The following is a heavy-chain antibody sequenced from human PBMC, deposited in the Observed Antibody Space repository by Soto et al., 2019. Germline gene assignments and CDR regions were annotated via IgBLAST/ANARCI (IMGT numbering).Heavy chain of an antibody. D-gene: IGHD3-3*01. CDR1: GFTVSSNY. CDR3: ARGVVTPHSFHF. J-gene: IGHJ4*02. Sequence: EVQLVESGGGLIQPGVSLRLSCAASGFTVSSNYMSWVRQAPGKGLEWVSVIYGGGSTYYADSVKGRFTISRDNSKNTQYLQMNNLIAADTAVYYCARGVVTPHSFHFWGQGTLVTVAS. CDR2: IYGGGST. V-gene: IGHV3-53*01.